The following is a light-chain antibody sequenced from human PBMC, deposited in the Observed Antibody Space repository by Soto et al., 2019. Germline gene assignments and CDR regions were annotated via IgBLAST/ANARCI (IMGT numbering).Light chain of an antibody. J-gene: IGLJ2*01. CDR1: SSDVGGYNY. CDR3: SSYTSSSTYVV. Sequence: QSALTQPASVSGSPGQSITISCTGTSSDVGGYNYVSWYQQHPGKAPKLIIHDVSNRPPGVANRFSGSKSGTTTCLTIAGFEADDEADYYSSSYTSSSTYVVFGGGTKLTVL. V-gene: IGLV2-14*01. CDR2: DVS.